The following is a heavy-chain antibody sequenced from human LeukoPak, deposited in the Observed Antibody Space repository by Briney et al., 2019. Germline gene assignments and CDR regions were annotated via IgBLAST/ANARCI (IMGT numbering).Heavy chain of an antibody. CDR1: GFTFSNYA. Sequence: GGSLRLSCAVSGFTFSNYAMTWVRQAPGKGLEWVSVISASGGSTYYADSVKGRFTISRDNSKNTLYLQMNSLRAEDTAVYYCARDRGYFYWGQGTLVTVSS. V-gene: IGHV3-23*01. D-gene: IGHD3-9*01. CDR2: ISASGGST. J-gene: IGHJ4*02. CDR3: ARDRGYFY.